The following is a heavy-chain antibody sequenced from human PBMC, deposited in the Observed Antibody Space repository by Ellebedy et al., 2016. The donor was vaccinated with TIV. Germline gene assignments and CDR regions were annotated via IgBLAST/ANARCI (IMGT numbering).Heavy chain of an antibody. J-gene: IGHJ4*02. CDR1: GFTFSGYW. Sequence: GESLKISCAASGFTFSGYWMSWVRQAPGKGLEWVANIKQDGSEKYYVDSVKGRFTISRDNAKNSLYLQMKSLRAEDTAVYYCARRVAGKASFDYWGQGTLVTVSS. D-gene: IGHD6-19*01. CDR2: IKQDGSEK. V-gene: IGHV3-7*01. CDR3: ARRVAGKASFDY.